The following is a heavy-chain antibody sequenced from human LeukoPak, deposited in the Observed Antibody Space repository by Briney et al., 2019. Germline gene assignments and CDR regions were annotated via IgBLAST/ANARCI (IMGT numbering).Heavy chain of an antibody. D-gene: IGHD1-26*01. J-gene: IGHJ5*02. CDR1: GFTFSKYA. V-gene: IGHV3-9*01. CDR3: AKFGVGATGGWFDP. Sequence: PGGSLRLSCAASGFTFSKYAMTWVRQAPGEGLEWVSGISWNSGSIGYADSVKGRFTISRDNAKNSLYLQMNSLRAEDTAVYYCAKFGVGATGGWFDPWGQGTLVTVSS. CDR2: ISWNSGSI.